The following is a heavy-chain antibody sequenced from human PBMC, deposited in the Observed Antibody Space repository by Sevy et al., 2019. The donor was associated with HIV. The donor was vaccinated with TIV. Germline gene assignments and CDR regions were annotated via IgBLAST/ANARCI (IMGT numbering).Heavy chain of an antibody. D-gene: IGHD3-10*01. CDR3: ARDLRDYYGSGSYYPYYFDY. J-gene: IGHJ4*02. V-gene: IGHV3-21*01. Sequence: GGSLRLSCAASGFTFSSYSMNWVRQAPGKGLEWVSSISSSSSYIYYADSVKGRFTISRDNAKNSLYLQMNSLRAEDTAVYYCARDLRDYYGSGSYYPYYFDYWGQRTLVTVSS. CDR2: ISSSSSYI. CDR1: GFTFSSYS.